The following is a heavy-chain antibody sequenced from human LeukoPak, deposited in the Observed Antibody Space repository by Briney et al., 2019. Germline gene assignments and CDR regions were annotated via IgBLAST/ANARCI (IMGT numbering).Heavy chain of an antibody. CDR3: AREYSSSSIGPYYFDY. Sequence: ASVKVSCKASGYTFTNYYMVWVRQAPGQGLEWMGIINPSSGTTNYAQKFQGRVTMTTDTSTSTAYMELRSLRSDDTAVYYCAREYSSSSIGPYYFDYWGQGTLVTVSS. D-gene: IGHD6-6*01. J-gene: IGHJ4*02. V-gene: IGHV1-46*01. CDR1: GYTFTNYY. CDR2: INPSSGTT.